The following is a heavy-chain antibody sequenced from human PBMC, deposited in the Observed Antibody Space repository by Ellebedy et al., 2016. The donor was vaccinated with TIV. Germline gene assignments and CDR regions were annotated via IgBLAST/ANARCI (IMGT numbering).Heavy chain of an antibody. CDR2: ISVYNAVS. D-gene: IGHD4-17*01. J-gene: IGHJ6*02. V-gene: IGHV1-18*01. CDR3: ARLRGDYGDYALDV. Sequence: ASVKVSCXASGHSFTEYGVGWVRQAPGQGLEWMGWISVYNAVSNYTQKFRDRLTVTADTSTTTGSMELRSLRFDDTAVYYCARLRGDYGDYALDVWGQGTTVTVSS. CDR1: GHSFTEYG.